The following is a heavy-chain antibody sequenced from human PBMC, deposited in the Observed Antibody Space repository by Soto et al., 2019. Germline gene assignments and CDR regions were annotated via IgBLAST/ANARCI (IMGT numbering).Heavy chain of an antibody. CDR3: ARDSFGLGVDY. Sequence: PGWSLRLSCASSVFTFISYWMSWVRQAPGKGLEWVANIKQDGSEKYYVDSVKGRFTISRDNAKNSLYLQMNSLRAEDTAVYYCARDSFGLGVDYWGQGTLVTVSS. CDR2: IKQDGSEK. CDR1: VFTFISYW. D-gene: IGHD1-26*01. V-gene: IGHV3-7*01. J-gene: IGHJ4*02.